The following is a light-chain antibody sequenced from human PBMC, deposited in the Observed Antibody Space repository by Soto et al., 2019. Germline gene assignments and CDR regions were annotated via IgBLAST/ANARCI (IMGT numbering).Light chain of an antibody. CDR3: QQYYNWPPIT. J-gene: IGKJ5*01. CDR2: GAY. Sequence: ERVMTQSPATLSVSPGERATLSCRASRSVSSNLAWYQQKGGQAPRLLIYGAYTRATGVPARFSGSGSGTEFTLTISSLQSEDSAVYYCQQYYNWPPITFGQGTRLEIK. CDR1: RSVSSN. V-gene: IGKV3-15*01.